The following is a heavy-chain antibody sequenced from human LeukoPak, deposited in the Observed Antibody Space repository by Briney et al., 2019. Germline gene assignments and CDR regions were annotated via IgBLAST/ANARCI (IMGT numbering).Heavy chain of an antibody. V-gene: IGHV4-39*07. Sequence: SETLSLTCTVSGGSISSSSYYWGWIRQPPGKGLEWLGCIYYSGSTYYNPSLKSRVTISVDTSKNQFSLKLSSVTAADTAVYYCARAAYYDSSGYYPEYFQHWGQGTLVTVSS. CDR3: ARAAYYDSSGYYPEYFQH. J-gene: IGHJ1*01. CDR2: IYYSGST. D-gene: IGHD3-22*01. CDR1: GGSISSSSYY.